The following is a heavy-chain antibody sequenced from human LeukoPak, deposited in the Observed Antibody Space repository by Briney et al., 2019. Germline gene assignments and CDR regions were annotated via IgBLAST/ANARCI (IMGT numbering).Heavy chain of an antibody. Sequence: GGSLRLSCAASGFTFSSYGMHWVRQAPGKGLEWVAVIWYDGSNKYYADSVKGRFTISRDNSKNTLYLQMNSLRAEDTAVYYCARDPDCSSTSCYAPFYYYYYGMDVWGQGTAVTVSS. CDR2: IWYDGSNK. V-gene: IGHV3-33*01. D-gene: IGHD2-2*01. J-gene: IGHJ6*02. CDR1: GFTFSSYG. CDR3: ARDPDCSSTSCYAPFYYYYYGMDV.